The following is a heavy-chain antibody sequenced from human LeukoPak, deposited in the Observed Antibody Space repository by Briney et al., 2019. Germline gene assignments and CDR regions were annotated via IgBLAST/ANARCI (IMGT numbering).Heavy chain of an antibody. Sequence: GRSLRLSCAASGFTFGDYAMHWVRQAPGKGLEWVSGISWNSGSIGYADSVKGRFTISRDNAKNSLFLQMNSLRAEDTALYYCAKDTGGSGSYYHHFDYWGQGTLVTVSS. CDR1: GFTFGDYA. D-gene: IGHD3-10*01. V-gene: IGHV3-9*01. J-gene: IGHJ4*02. CDR3: AKDTGGSGSYYHHFDY. CDR2: ISWNSGSI.